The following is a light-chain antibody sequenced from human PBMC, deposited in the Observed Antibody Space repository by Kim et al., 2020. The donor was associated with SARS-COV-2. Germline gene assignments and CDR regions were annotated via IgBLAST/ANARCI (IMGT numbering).Light chain of an antibody. V-gene: IGKV3-20*01. CDR1: QIVSSSF. Sequence: PGEKATLACRASQIVSSSFLAWYQQKPGQAPRLLIYGASSWATGIPDRFSGSGSGTDFTLTISSVEPEDSAVYYCQQYGSSPQTFGQGTKVDIK. J-gene: IGKJ1*01. CDR2: GAS. CDR3: QQYGSSPQT.